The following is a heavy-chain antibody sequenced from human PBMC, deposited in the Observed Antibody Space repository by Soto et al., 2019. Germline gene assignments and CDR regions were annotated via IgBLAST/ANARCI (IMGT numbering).Heavy chain of an antibody. Sequence: SETLSLTCAVSGGSISSGGYSWSWIRQPPGKGLEWIGYIYHSGSTNYNPSLKSRVTISVDTSKNQFSLKLSSVTAADTAVYYCARGGSRGGIAQFDPWGQGTLVTVSS. D-gene: IGHD1-26*01. CDR3: ARGGSRGGIAQFDP. CDR1: GGSISSGGYS. J-gene: IGHJ5*02. V-gene: IGHV4-30-2*01. CDR2: IYHSGST.